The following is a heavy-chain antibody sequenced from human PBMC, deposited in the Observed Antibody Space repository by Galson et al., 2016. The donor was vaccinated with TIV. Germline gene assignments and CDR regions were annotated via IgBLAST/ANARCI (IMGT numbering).Heavy chain of an antibody. Sequence: SLRLSCAASGFKFSRYAMHWVRQAPGKGLEWVAVIFYEGVNEDYADSVKGRFTLPRDNSKNILYLQVSSLRVEDTAVYFCARSQSGPSQLDYWGQGTLVTVSS. J-gene: IGHJ4*02. V-gene: IGHV3-30*12. CDR1: GFKFSRYA. D-gene: IGHD3-10*01. CDR3: ARSQSGPSQLDY. CDR2: IFYEGVNE.